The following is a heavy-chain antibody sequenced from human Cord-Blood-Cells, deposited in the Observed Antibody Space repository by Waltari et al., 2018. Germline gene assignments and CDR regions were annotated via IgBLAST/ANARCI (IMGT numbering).Heavy chain of an antibody. V-gene: IGHV5-51*01. CDR1: GYSFTSSW. CDR3: ARLSRVAAAGPFDY. D-gene: IGHD6-13*01. J-gene: IGHJ4*02. CDR2: IYPGDSDT. Sequence: EVQLVQSGAEVKKPGESLKISCKGSGYSFTSSWIGRVRQLPGKGLEWMGIIYPGDSDTRYSPSFQGQVTISADKSISTAYLQWSSLKASDTTMYYCARLSRVAAAGPFDYWGQGTLVTVSS.